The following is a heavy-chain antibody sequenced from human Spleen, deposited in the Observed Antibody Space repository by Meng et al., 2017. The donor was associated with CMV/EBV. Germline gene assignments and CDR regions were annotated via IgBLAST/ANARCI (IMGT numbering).Heavy chain of an antibody. J-gene: IGHJ6*02. Sequence: GGSLRLSCAASGFTFSSYSMNWVRQAPGKGLEWVSSISSRSSYIYYADSVKGRFTISRDNAKNSLYLQMNSLRAEDTAVYYCARSPGYYYGMDVWGQGTTVTVSS. CDR2: ISSRSSYI. CDR3: ARSPGYYYGMDV. V-gene: IGHV3-21*01. CDR1: GFTFSSYS.